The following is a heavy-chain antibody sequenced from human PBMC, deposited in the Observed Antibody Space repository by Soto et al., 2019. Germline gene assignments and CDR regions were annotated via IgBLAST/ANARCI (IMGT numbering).Heavy chain of an antibody. J-gene: IGHJ5*02. Sequence: GESLKISCRTSGYKFTSYWIAWVRQMPGKGLEWMGIIFPSDSDTRYSPSFQGQVTISADRSTSTVFLQWASLKASDTAVYFCARKDKSGYFNWFHPWGQSTLVTVS. V-gene: IGHV5-51*01. D-gene: IGHD3-22*01. CDR1: GYKFTSYW. CDR3: ARKDKSGYFNWFHP. CDR2: IFPSDSDT.